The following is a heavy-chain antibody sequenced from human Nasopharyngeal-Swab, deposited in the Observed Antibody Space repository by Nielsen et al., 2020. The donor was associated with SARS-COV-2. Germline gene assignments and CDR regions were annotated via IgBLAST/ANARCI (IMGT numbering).Heavy chain of an antibody. CDR2: IGSSSTYI. D-gene: IGHD3-10*01. J-gene: IGHJ4*01. V-gene: IGHV3-21*01. CDR3: TRDHRGTALY. Sequence: GESLKISWAGSGFTFSTYTMTWIRQAPGKGLEWVSSIGSSSTYIDYAESVKGRFTISRDNAKNSLSLQMNNLRAEDTALYYCTRDHRGTALYWGRGTLVAVSS. CDR1: GFTFSTYT.